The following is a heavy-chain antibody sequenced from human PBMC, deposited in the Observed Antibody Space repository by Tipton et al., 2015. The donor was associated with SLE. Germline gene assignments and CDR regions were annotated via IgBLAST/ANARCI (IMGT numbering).Heavy chain of an antibody. J-gene: IGHJ3*02. D-gene: IGHD3-22*01. CDR1: GSSISSYH. V-gene: IGHV4-34*01. Sequence: LRLSCSVSGSSISSYHWGWIRQPPGKGLEWIGEVKLGETTNYNPSLESRVTISIGTSKNQLSLKLTSVTAADTALYYCARGVAHYYDSGSFDIWGQGTMVTVSS. CDR2: VKLGETT. CDR3: ARGVAHYYDSGSFDI.